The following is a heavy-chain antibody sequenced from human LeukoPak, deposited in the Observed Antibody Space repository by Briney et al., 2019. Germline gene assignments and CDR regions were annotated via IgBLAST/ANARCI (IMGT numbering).Heavy chain of an antibody. Sequence: QSGGSLRLSCAASGFTFSSYAMSWVRQAPGKGLEWVSAISGSGGSTYYADSVKGRFTISRDNSKNTLYLQMNSLRAEDTAVHYCAKDEVDFDWLFVFDYWGQGTLVTVSS. CDR1: GFTFSSYA. V-gene: IGHV3-23*01. CDR3: AKDEVDFDWLFVFDY. D-gene: IGHD3-9*01. CDR2: ISGSGGST. J-gene: IGHJ4*02.